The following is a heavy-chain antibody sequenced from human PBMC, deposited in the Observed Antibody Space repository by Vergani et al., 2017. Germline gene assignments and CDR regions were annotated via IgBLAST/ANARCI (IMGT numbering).Heavy chain of an antibody. V-gene: IGHV3-49*04. CDR3: AKDPGKTTVRLTSPNYFDY. J-gene: IGHJ4*02. CDR2: IRSKAYGGTT. CDR1: GFTFGDYA. D-gene: IGHD4-17*01. Sequence: EVQLVESGGGLVQPGRSLRLSCTASGFTFGDYAMSWVRQAPGKGLEWVGFIRSKAYGGTTEYAASVKGRFTISRDDSKSIAYLQMNSLKTEDTAVYYCAKDPGKTTVRLTSPNYFDYWGQGTLVTVSS.